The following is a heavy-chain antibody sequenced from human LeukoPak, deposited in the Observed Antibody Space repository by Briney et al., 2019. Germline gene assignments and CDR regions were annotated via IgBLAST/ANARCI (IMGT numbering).Heavy chain of an antibody. J-gene: IGHJ4*02. V-gene: IGHV3-30*04. CDR3: ASAFSGCSCYLFAEYCPSLGY. CDR1: GFTFSSYA. Sequence: GGYLSRYCAASGFTFSSYAMHWVRQAPGKGLEWVAVISYGGSNKDYEDSVKGRFTISRDNSKNTMYLQMNSLRAEDTAVYYCASAFSGCSCYLFAEYCPSLGYWGQGTLVTVSS. CDR2: ISYGGSNK. D-gene: IGHD2-15*01.